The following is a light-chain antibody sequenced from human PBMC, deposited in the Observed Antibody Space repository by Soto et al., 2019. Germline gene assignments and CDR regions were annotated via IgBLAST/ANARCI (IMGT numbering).Light chain of an antibody. CDR2: DVS. J-gene: IGLJ1*01. V-gene: IGLV2-14*01. CDR3: SSYTSSSTLYV. Sequence: QSVLTQPASVSGSPGQLITISCTGTSSDVGGYNYVAWYQQHPGKAPKLMIFDVSNRPSGVSNRFSGSKSGSTASLTISGLRAEDEADYFCSSYTSSSTLYVFGTGTKVTVL. CDR1: SSDVGGYNY.